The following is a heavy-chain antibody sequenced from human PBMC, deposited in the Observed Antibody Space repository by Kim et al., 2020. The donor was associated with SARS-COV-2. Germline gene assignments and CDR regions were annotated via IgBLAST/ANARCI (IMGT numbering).Heavy chain of an antibody. J-gene: IGHJ3*02. Sequence: NPSLTSRVTISVDTSKNQFSLKLSSVTAADTAVYYCARRCGGDCFDAFDIWGQGTMVTVSS. CDR3: ARRCGGDCFDAFDI. V-gene: IGHV4-59*01. D-gene: IGHD2-21*02.